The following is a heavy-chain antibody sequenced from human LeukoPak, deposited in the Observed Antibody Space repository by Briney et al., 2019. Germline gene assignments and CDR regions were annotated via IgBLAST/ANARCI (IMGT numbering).Heavy chain of an antibody. CDR1: GYTFAGHY. V-gene: IGHV1-2*02. D-gene: IGHD3-10*01. CDR2: INPNSGGT. CDR3: ARTRITMVRGVISPNWFDP. J-gene: IGHJ5*02. Sequence: GASVKVSCKASGYTFAGHYMHWVRQAPGQGLEWMGWINPNSGGTNYAQKFQGRVTMTRDTSISTAYMELSRLRSDDTAVYYCARTRITMVRGVISPNWFDPWGQGTLVTVSS.